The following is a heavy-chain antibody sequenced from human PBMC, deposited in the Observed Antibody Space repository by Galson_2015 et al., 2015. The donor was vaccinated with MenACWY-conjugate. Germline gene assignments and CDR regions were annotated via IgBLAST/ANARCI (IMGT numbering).Heavy chain of an antibody. CDR1: GDSISSSSYQ. D-gene: IGHD1-26*01. J-gene: IGHJ4*02. CDR2: IYYTGST. Sequence: ETLSLTCTVSGDSISSSSYQWGWIRQPPGKGLEWIGSIYYTGSTYDNPSFKSRASISVDTSKNQFSLTLSSVAAADTALYYCARYVGGTFYFDYWGQGTLVTVSS. V-gene: IGHV4-39*01. CDR3: ARYVGGTFYFDY.